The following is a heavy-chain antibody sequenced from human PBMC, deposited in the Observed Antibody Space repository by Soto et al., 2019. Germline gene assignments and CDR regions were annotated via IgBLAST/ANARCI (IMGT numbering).Heavy chain of an antibody. CDR2: IYYSGST. V-gene: IGHV4-39*01. CDR1: GGSISSSSYY. D-gene: IGHD4-17*01. CDR3: VRQAVTTSY. J-gene: IGHJ4*02. Sequence: SETLSLTCTVSGGSISSSSYYWGWIRQPPGKGLEWIGSIYYSGSTYYNPSLKSRVTISVDTSKNQFSLKLSSVTAADTAVYYCVRQAVTTSYWGQGTLVTVSS.